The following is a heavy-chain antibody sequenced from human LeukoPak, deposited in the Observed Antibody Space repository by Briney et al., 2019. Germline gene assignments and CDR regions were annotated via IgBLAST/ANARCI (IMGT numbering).Heavy chain of an antibody. Sequence: ASVKVSCKASGYAFTSYDINWVRQATGQGLEWMGWMNPNSGNTGYAQKFQGRATMTRDTSISTAYMELSSLRSEDTAVYYCARSNYGGKRWFDPWGQGTLVTVSS. J-gene: IGHJ5*02. CDR2: MNPNSGNT. D-gene: IGHD4-23*01. CDR3: ARSNYGGKRWFDP. V-gene: IGHV1-8*01. CDR1: GYAFTSYD.